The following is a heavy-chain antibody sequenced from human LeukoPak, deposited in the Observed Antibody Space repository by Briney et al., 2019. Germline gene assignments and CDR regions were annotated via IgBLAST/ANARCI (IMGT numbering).Heavy chain of an antibody. V-gene: IGHV3-30*04. CDR2: ISYDGSNK. J-gene: IGHJ4*02. CDR1: GFTFSSYA. D-gene: IGHD2-8*01. Sequence: GRSLRLSCAASGFTFSSYAMHWVRQAPGKGLEWVAVISYDGSNKYYADSVKGRFTISRDNSKNTLYLQMNSLRAEDTAVYYCARTAKNNGGYNDYWGQGTLVTVSS. CDR3: ARTAKNNGGYNDY.